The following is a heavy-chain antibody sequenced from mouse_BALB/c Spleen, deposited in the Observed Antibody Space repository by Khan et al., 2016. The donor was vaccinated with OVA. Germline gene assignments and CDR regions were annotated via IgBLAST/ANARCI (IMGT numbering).Heavy chain of an antibody. J-gene: IGHJ2*01. CDR1: GYSINSDYA. Sequence: VQLKESGPGLVKPSQSLSLTCTVTGYSINSDYAWNWIRQFPGNKLEWMGYISYSGSTSYNPSLKSRISITRDTSKNQFFLQLNSVTTEDTATYYCARSIMANWGQGTTLTVSS. V-gene: IGHV3-2*02. CDR2: ISYSGST. CDR3: ARSIMAN.